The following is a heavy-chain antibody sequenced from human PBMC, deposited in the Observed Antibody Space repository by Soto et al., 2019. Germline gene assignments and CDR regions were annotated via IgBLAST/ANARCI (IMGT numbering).Heavy chain of an antibody. CDR2: IIPIFGST. Sequence: SVKVSCKASGGTFSSYAISWVRQAPGQGLEWMGGIIPIFGSTNYAQKFQGRVTMTGDESTSTAYMELSRLRSDDTAVYYCARDQPLYDILTGWSAGGYYGMDVWGQGTTVTVSS. CDR1: GGTFSSYA. V-gene: IGHV1-69*13. J-gene: IGHJ6*02. CDR3: ARDQPLYDILTGWSAGGYYGMDV. D-gene: IGHD3-9*01.